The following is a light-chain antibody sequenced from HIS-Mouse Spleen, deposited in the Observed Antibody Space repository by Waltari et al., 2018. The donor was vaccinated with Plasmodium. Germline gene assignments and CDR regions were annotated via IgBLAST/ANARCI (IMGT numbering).Light chain of an antibody. CDR1: VLAKKY. V-gene: IGLV3-27*01. CDR3: YSAADNNRV. Sequence: SYELTQPSSVSVSPGPTARITCPGDVLAKKYARWFQQKPGQAPVLVIYKDSERPSGIPERFSGSSSGTTVTLTISGAQVEDEADYYCYSAADNNRVFGGGTKLTVL. CDR2: KDS. J-gene: IGLJ3*02.